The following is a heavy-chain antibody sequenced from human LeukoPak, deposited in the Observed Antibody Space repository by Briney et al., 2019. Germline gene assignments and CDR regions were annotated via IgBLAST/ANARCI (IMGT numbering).Heavy chain of an antibody. CDR2: IYHSGST. J-gene: IGHJ4*02. Sequence: PSETLSLTCTVSGYSISSGYYWGCIRQPPGKGLEWIGTIYHSGSTYYNPSLKRPVTISIDPSKNQFSRKLSSVTAADPAVYYRARVTTSYYYDSSGYNYWGQGTLVSVSS. CDR3: ARVTTSYYYDSSGYNY. V-gene: IGHV4-38-2*02. CDR1: GYSISSGYY. D-gene: IGHD3-22*01.